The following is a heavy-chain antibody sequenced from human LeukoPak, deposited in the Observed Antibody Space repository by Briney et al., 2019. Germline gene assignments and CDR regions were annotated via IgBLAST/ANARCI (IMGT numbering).Heavy chain of an antibody. CDR1: GFTFSIFG. J-gene: IGHJ4*02. CDR2: ISYDGNNK. D-gene: IGHD3-10*01. CDR3: AKDLGSGSFHLNAFDS. Sequence: GGSLRLSCAASGFTFSIFGMHCVRQAPGKGLEWVALISYDGNNKYYPDSVKARFTISRDNSKNTLYLQMNSLRADDTAVYYCAKDLGSGSFHLNAFDSWGQGTLVTVSS. V-gene: IGHV3-30*18.